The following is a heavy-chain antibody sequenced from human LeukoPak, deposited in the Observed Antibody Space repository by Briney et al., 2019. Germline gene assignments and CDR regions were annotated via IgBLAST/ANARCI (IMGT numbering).Heavy chain of an antibody. Sequence: GGSLRLSCAASGFTFNSNWMHWVRQAPGKGLEWVSAISGSGGSTYYADSVKGRFTISRDNSKNTLYLQMNSLRAEDTAVYYCARTGGGYNYGDYAFYGMDVWGQGTTVTVSS. J-gene: IGHJ6*02. CDR2: ISGSGGST. D-gene: IGHD4-17*01. V-gene: IGHV3-23*01. CDR3: ARTGGGYNYGDYAFYGMDV. CDR1: GFTFNSNW.